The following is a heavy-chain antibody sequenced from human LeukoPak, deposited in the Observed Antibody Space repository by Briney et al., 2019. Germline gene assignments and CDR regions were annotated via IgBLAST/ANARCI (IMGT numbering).Heavy chain of an antibody. Sequence: GGSLRLSCTASGFSFSGHWMHWARQLPGKGLVWVSRISPTGSTTSYADSVKGRFTISRDNAKNSLYLQMNSLRAEDTAVYYCARPFIAVAGTFDYWGQGTLVTVSS. CDR3: ARPFIAVAGTFDY. V-gene: IGHV3-74*01. J-gene: IGHJ4*02. D-gene: IGHD6-19*01. CDR2: ISPTGSTT. CDR1: GFSFSGHW.